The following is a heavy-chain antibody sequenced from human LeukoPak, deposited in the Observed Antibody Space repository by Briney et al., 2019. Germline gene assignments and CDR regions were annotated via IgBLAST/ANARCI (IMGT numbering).Heavy chain of an antibody. Sequence: PGGSLRLSCAASGFTFSSFGMHWVRQAPGKGLEWVAIVWYDGSNRYYADSVKGRFTISRDNSKNTLYLQMNSLRAEDTAVYYCARDGRYSSSWYYFDYWGQGTLVTVSS. J-gene: IGHJ4*02. V-gene: IGHV3-33*01. D-gene: IGHD6-13*01. CDR3: ARDGRYSSSWYYFDY. CDR1: GFTFSSFG. CDR2: VWYDGSNR.